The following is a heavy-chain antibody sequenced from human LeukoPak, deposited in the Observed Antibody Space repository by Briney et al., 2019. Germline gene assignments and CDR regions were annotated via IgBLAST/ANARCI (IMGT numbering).Heavy chain of an antibody. J-gene: IGHJ5*02. CDR2: ISWNSGSI. D-gene: IGHD4-17*01. CDR3: AKGHYGDYDNWFDP. CDR1: GFTFDDYA. Sequence: PGGSLRLSCAASGFTFDDYAMHWVRQAPGKGLEWVSGISWNSGSIGYADSVKGRFTISRDNAKNSLYLQMNSLRPEDTALYYCAKGHYGDYDNWFDPWGQGTLVTVSS. V-gene: IGHV3-9*01.